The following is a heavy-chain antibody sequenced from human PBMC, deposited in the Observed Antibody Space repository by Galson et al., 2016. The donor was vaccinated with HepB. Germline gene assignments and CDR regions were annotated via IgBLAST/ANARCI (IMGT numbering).Heavy chain of an antibody. D-gene: IGHD3-22*01. CDR1: GFTFSSYT. V-gene: IGHV3-21*01. J-gene: IGHJ4*02. CDR3: ASQRSENQPYYSDGSGYYHY. CDR2: ISGSSGYR. Sequence: LRLSCAASGFTFSSYTMSWVRQAPGKGLEWVSSISGSSGYRYYADSLKGRFTVSRDNARNSVYLQVNSLRAEDTAVYYCASQRSENQPYYSDGSGYYHYWGQGTLVAVSS.